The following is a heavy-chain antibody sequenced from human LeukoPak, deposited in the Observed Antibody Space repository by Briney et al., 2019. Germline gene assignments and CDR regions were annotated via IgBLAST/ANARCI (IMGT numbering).Heavy chain of an antibody. D-gene: IGHD1-1*01. CDR1: GGSFSGYY. V-gene: IGHV4-34*01. CDR2: INHSGST. J-gene: IGHJ4*02. Sequence: PSETLSLTCAVYGGSFSGYYWSWIRQPPGKGLEWIGEINHSGSTNYNPSLKSRVTISVDTSKNQFSLKLSSVTAADTAVYYCARVKAWKPGFRTGGQGTLVTVSS. CDR3: ARVKAWKPGFRT.